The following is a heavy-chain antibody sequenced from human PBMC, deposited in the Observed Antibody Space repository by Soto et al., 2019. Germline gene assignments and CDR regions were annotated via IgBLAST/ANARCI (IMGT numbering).Heavy chain of an antibody. CDR3: ARDRGSSWMYKWFDP. CDR2: IFYSGNT. D-gene: IGHD6-13*01. J-gene: IGHJ5*02. Sequence: SETLSLTCTVSGGSISSGDCYWSWLRQPPGKGLEWIGYIFYSGNTYYNPSLKSRVSISVDTSKNQFSLKLSSVTAADTAVYYCARDRGSSWMYKWFDPWGQGTLVTVSS. CDR1: GGSISSGDCY. V-gene: IGHV4-30-4*01.